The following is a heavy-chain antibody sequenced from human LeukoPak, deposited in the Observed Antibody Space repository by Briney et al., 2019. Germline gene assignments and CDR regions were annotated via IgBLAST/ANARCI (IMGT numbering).Heavy chain of an antibody. J-gene: IGHJ4*02. V-gene: IGHV1-69*04. Sequence: GASVKVSCKASGGTFSSYAISWVRQAPGQGLEWMGRIIPILGIANYAQKFQGRVTITADKSTSTAYMELSSLRSEDTAVYYCARGWDCSGDCYDYWGQGTLVTVSS. CDR1: GGTFSSYA. D-gene: IGHD2-21*02. CDR3: ARGWDCSGDCYDY. CDR2: IIPILGIA.